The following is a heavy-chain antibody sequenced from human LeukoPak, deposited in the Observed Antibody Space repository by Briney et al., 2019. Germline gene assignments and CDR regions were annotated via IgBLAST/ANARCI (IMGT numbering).Heavy chain of an antibody. CDR3: AKNVDTTMVPNY. Sequence: LPGGSLRLSCAASGFTFTNYAMSWVRQAPGKGLEWVSGISGSGGSTNYADSVKGRFSISRDNSKNTLYLQMNSLRAEDTAVYYCAKNVDTTMVPNYWGQGTLVTVSS. CDR2: ISGSGGST. J-gene: IGHJ4*02. V-gene: IGHV3-23*01. D-gene: IGHD5-18*01. CDR1: GFTFTNYA.